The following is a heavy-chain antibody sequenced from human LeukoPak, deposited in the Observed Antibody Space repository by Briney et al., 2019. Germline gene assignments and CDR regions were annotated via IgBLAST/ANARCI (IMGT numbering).Heavy chain of an antibody. J-gene: IGHJ4*02. CDR3: ASSPNYYDSSVFDY. Sequence: PGGSLRLSCAASGFTFSSYAMHWVRQAPGKGLEWVAVISYDGSNKYYADSVKGRFTISRDNSKNTLYLQMNSLRAEDTAVYYCASSPNYYDSSVFDYWGQGTLVTVSS. D-gene: IGHD3-22*01. CDR1: GFTFSSYA. CDR2: ISYDGSNK. V-gene: IGHV3-30-3*01.